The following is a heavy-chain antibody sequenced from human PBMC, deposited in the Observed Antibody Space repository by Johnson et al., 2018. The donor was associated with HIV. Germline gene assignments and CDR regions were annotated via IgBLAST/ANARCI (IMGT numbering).Heavy chain of an antibody. Sequence: VQLVESGGGVVRPGGSLRLSCAASGFTFNNDWMSWVRQAPGKGLEWVGHIKSKTDGGATDYPAPVKDRFTISRDDSKNTLYLQINSLKTDDTGVYYCSREVYQMTAFDIWGQGTMVTVSS. V-gene: IGHV3-15*01. D-gene: IGHD2-2*01. CDR2: IKSKTDGGAT. CDR3: SREVYQMTAFDI. CDR1: GFTFNNDW. J-gene: IGHJ3*02.